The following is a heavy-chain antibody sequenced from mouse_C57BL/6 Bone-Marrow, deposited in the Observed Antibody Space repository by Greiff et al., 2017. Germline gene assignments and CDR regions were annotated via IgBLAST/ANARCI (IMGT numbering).Heavy chain of an antibody. Sequence: DVMLVESGGGLVQPGGSLKLSCAASGFTFSDYGMAWVRQAPRKGPGWVAFLSNLAYSIYYADTVTGRFTISRENAKNTLYLEMSSLRSEDTAMYYCARQGYYGSPFAYWGQGTLVTVSA. CDR3: ARQGYYGSPFAY. J-gene: IGHJ3*01. CDR2: LSNLAYSI. CDR1: GFTFSDYG. V-gene: IGHV5-15*01. D-gene: IGHD1-1*01.